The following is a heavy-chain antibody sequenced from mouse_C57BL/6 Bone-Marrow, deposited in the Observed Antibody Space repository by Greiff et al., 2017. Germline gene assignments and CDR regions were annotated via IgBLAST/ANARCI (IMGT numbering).Heavy chain of an antibody. CDR3: ARLGCAY. J-gene: IGHJ3*01. CDR1: GYTFTSYG. CDR2: IYPRRGNT. Sequence: VQLQQSGAELARPGASVKLSCKASGYTFTSYGISWVKQRTGQGLEWIGEIYPRRGNTYYNEKFKGKATLTADKSSSTAYMELRSLTSEDSAVYFCARLGCAYWGQGTLVTVSA. V-gene: IGHV1-81*01.